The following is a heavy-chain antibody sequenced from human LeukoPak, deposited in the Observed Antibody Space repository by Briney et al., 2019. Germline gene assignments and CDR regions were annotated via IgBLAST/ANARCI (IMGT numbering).Heavy chain of an antibody. J-gene: IGHJ6*02. Sequence: ASVKVSCKASGYTFTSYDINWVRQATGQGLEWMGWMNPNSGNTGYAQKFQGRVTMTRNTSISTAYMELSSLRSEDTAVCYCARGGNSDYYYYYGMDVWGQGTTVTVSS. CDR3: ARGGNSDYYYYYGMDV. CDR1: GYTFTSYD. D-gene: IGHD4-23*01. V-gene: IGHV1-8*01. CDR2: MNPNSGNT.